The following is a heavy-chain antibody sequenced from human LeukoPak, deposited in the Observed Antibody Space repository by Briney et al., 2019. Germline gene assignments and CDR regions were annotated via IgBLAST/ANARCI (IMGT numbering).Heavy chain of an antibody. Sequence: PGGSLRLSCAASGFTVSGNYMSWVRQAPGKGLEWVSVIYTGGNTYYADSVKGRFTISRDSSKNTLYLQMNSLRGEDTAVYYCANSYGSGSRFDFWGQGTLVTVSS. D-gene: IGHD3-10*01. V-gene: IGHV3-66*01. CDR1: GFTVSGNY. J-gene: IGHJ4*02. CDR2: IYTGGNT. CDR3: ANSYGSGSRFDF.